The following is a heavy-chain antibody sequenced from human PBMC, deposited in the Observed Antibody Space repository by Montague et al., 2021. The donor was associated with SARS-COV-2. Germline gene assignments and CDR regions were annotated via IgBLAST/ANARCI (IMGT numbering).Heavy chain of an antibody. D-gene: IGHD5-12*01. CDR2: ISYDGSNK. V-gene: IGHV3-30*04. J-gene: IGHJ6*02. CDR1: GFTFSSYA. CDR3: ASDRKWLRSGSKPDYYYYYGMDV. Sequence: SLRLSCAASGFTFSSYAMHWVRQAPGKGLEWVAVISYDGSNKYYVDSVKGRFTISRDNSKNTLYLQMNSLRAEDTAVYYCASDRKWLRSGSKPDYYYYYGMDVWGQGTTVTVSS.